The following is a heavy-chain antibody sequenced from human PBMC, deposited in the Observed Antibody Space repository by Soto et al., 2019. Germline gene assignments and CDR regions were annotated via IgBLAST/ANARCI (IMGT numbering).Heavy chain of an antibody. D-gene: IGHD6-13*01. CDR2: IYYSGST. J-gene: IGHJ5*02. CDR3: ARPSSWSNWFDP. CDR1: GGSISSSSYY. V-gene: IGHV4-39*01. Sequence: SETLSLTCTVSGGSISSSSYYWGWIRQPPGKGLEWIGSIYYSGSTYYNPSLKSRVTISVDTSKNQFSLRLSSVTAADTAVYYCARPSSWSNWFDPWGQGTLVTVSS.